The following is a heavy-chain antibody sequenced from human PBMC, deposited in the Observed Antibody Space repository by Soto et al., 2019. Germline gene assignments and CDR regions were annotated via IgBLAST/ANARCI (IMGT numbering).Heavy chain of an antibody. CDR3: ARVRYSGCKVVAALV. Sequence: PGGSLRLSCAASGFTFSDYYMSWIRQAPGKGLEWVSCISSSGSTIYYADSVKGRFTISRDNAKNSLYLQMNSLRAEDTAVYYCARVRYSGCKVVAALVWGQGTLVTVSS. V-gene: IGHV3-11*01. CDR2: ISSSGSTI. CDR1: GFTFSDYY. J-gene: IGHJ4*02. D-gene: IGHD2-15*01.